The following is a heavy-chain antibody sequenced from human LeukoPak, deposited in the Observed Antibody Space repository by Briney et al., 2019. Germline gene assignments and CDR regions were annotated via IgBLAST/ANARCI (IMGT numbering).Heavy chain of an antibody. CDR1: GGTFSSYA. D-gene: IGHD6-19*01. Sequence: SVKVSCKASGGTFSSYAISWVRQAPGQGLEWMGRIIPIFGTANYAQKFQGRVTITTDESTSTAYMELSSLRSGDTAVYYCERDSHIAVAVFMDYWGQGTLVTVSS. CDR3: ERDSHIAVAVFMDY. J-gene: IGHJ4*02. CDR2: IIPIFGTA. V-gene: IGHV1-69*05.